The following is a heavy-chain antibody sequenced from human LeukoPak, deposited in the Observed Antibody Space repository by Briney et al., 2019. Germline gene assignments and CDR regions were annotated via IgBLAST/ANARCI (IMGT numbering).Heavy chain of an antibody. CDR3: AGIGVYYYYMDV. V-gene: IGHV4-59*01. D-gene: IGHD3-16*01. J-gene: IGHJ6*03. Sequence: SETLSLTCTVSGGSISSYYWSWIRQPPGKGLEWIGCIYYSGSTNYNPSLKSRVTISVDTSKNRFSLKLSSVTAADTAVYYCAGIGVYYYYMDVWGKGTTVTVSS. CDR1: GGSISSYY. CDR2: IYYSGST.